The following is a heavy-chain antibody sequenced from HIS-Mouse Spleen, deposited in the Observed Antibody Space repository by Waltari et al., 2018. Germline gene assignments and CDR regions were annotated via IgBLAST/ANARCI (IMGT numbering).Heavy chain of an antibody. CDR1: GGSISSGGYS. D-gene: IGHD3-3*01. CDR3: ARSPYYDFWSGYSDNWFDP. Sequence: QLQLQESGPGLVKPSQTLSPTCTVSGGSISSGGYSGIWLRHHPAQGLEWIGYIYDSGSTYYNPSLKSRVTISVDTSKNQFSLKLSSVTAADTAVYYCARSPYYDFWSGYSDNWFDPWGQGTLVTVSS. CDR2: IYDSGST. J-gene: IGHJ5*02. V-gene: IGHV4-31*03.